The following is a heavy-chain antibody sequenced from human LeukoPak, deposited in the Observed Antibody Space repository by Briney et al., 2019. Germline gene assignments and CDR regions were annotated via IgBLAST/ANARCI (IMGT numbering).Heavy chain of an antibody. D-gene: IGHD6-6*01. Sequence: MASETLSLTCAVYGGSFSDYYWNWIRQPPGKGLEWIGEISHSGSTNYNPSLESRVTISIDTSKKQFSLKLNSVIAADTAVYYCARVDSWSSIDSWGQGTLVTVSS. V-gene: IGHV4-34*01. CDR3: ARVDSWSSIDS. J-gene: IGHJ4*02. CDR1: GGSFSDYY. CDR2: ISHSGST.